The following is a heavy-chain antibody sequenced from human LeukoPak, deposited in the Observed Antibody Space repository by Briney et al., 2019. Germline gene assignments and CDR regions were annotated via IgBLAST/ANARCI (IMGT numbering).Heavy chain of an antibody. V-gene: IGHV3-48*03. D-gene: IGHD3-10*01. CDR2: ISSSGSTI. CDR3: ARDRRNYYGSDP. Sequence: GGSLRLSCAASGFTFSSYEMNWVRQAPGKGLEWVSYISSSGSTIYYADSVKGRFTISRDNAKNSLYLQMNSLRAEDTAVYYRARDRRNYYGSDPWGQGTLVTVSS. CDR1: GFTFSSYE. J-gene: IGHJ5*02.